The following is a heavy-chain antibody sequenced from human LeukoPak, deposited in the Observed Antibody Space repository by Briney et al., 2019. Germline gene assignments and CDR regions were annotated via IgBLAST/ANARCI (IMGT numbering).Heavy chain of an antibody. D-gene: IGHD3-10*01. V-gene: IGHV1-18*01. J-gene: IGHJ3*02. CDR3: ASSMVRGVISPYAFDI. CDR1: GYTFTSYG. Sequence: ASVKVSCKASGYTFTSYGISWVRQAPGQGLEWMGWISAYNGNTNYAQKLQGRVTMTTDTSTSTAYMELRSLRSDDTAVYYCASSMVRGVISPYAFDIWGQGTMVTVSS. CDR2: ISAYNGNT.